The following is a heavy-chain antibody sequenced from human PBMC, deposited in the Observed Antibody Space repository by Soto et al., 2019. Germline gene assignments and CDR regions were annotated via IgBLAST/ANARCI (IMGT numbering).Heavy chain of an antibody. D-gene: IGHD5-18*01. Sequence: ASVKVSCKTSGYTFTDYYTHWVRQAPGQGLEWMGWMNPKSGGAYFAQKFQGRVTLTRDTSIGTAYIEVNSLTSDDTAVYFCTRENIENSDGPYDAFDIWGQGTAVTVSS. CDR2: MNPKSGGA. CDR1: GYTFTDYY. J-gene: IGHJ3*02. V-gene: IGHV1-2*02. CDR3: TRENIENSDGPYDAFDI.